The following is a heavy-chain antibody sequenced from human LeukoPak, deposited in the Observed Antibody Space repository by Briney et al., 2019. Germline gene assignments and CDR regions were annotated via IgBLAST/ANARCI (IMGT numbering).Heavy chain of an antibody. V-gene: IGHV1-8*01. CDR2: MNPNSGNT. CDR3: ARATRRTGYSSSSAMYYFDY. CDR1: GYTFTSYD. D-gene: IGHD6-13*01. J-gene: IGHJ4*02. Sequence: EASVKVSSKASGYTFTSYDINWVRQATGQGLEWMGWMNPNSGNTGYAQKFQGRVTMTRNTSISTAYMELSSLRSEDTAVYYCARATRRTGYSSSSAMYYFDYWGQGTLVTVSS.